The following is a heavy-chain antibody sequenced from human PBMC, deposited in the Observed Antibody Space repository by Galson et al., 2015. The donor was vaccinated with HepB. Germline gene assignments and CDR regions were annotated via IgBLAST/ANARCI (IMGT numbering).Heavy chain of an antibody. CDR1: GGSFSGYY. V-gene: IGHV4-34*01. CDR2: INHSGST. D-gene: IGHD1-26*01. J-gene: IGHJ3*02. CDR3: ARVGGRELLSDAFDI. Sequence: ETLSLTCAVYGGSFSGYYWSWIRQPPGKGLEWIGEINHSGSTNYNPSLKSRVTISVDTSKNQFSLKLSSVTAADTAVYYCARVGGRELLSDAFDIWGQGTMVTVSS.